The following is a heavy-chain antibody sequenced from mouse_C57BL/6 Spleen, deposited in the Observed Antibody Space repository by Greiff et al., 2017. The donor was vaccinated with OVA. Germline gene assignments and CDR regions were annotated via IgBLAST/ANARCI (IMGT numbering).Heavy chain of an antibody. J-gene: IGHJ3*01. CDR3: TRPYYYGSRGSWFAY. CDR1: GYTFTDYE. CDR2: IDPETGGT. Sequence: VQLQQSGAELVRPGASVTLSCKASGYTFTDYEMHWVKQTPVHGLEWIGAIDPETGGTAYNQKFKGKAILTADKSSSTAYMELRSLTSEDSAVYYCTRPYYYGSRGSWFAYWGQGTLVTVAA. V-gene: IGHV1-15*01. D-gene: IGHD1-1*01.